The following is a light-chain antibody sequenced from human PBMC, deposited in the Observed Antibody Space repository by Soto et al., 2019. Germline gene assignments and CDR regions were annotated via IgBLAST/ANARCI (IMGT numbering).Light chain of an antibody. Sequence: EIVLTQSTGTLSLSPGERATLSCRASQSVSSSYLAWYQQKPGQAPRLLIYGASSRATGIPDRFSGSGSGTDVTLTISRLEPEDFAVYYCQQYGSSPPYTFGQGTKLEIK. J-gene: IGKJ2*01. CDR2: GAS. CDR1: QSVSSSY. V-gene: IGKV3-20*01. CDR3: QQYGSSPPYT.